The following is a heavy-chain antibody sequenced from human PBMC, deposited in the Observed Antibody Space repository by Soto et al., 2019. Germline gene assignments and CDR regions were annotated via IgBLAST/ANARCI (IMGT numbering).Heavy chain of an antibody. CDR1: GDSMSNYY. Sequence: QVQMQESGPGLVKPSETLSLTCTVSGDSMSNYYWSWIRQPPGKGLEWIGYISYSWSTNYDPALKSRVTISVDTSKYQFSLILSSVSAADTAVYYCARDYRRRYGMDVWGQGTTVTVSS. CDR3: ARDYRRRYGMDV. CDR2: ISYSWST. J-gene: IGHJ6*02. V-gene: IGHV4-59*01.